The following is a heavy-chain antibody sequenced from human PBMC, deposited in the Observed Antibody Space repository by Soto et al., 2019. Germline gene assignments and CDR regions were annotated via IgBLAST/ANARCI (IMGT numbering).Heavy chain of an antibody. Sequence: ASVKVSCKAIGYSFTSHYMHWVRQAPGQGLEWMGWINPNNGDTKYAENFQGWVTMTRDTSISTLYMELRRLTSDDTAVYYCVRMCSVPSCLCDAFYVWGQGTMVTVSS. J-gene: IGHJ3*01. D-gene: IGHD2-2*01. CDR2: INPNNGDT. CDR3: VRMCSVPSCLCDAFYV. V-gene: IGHV1-2*04. CDR1: GYSFTSHY.